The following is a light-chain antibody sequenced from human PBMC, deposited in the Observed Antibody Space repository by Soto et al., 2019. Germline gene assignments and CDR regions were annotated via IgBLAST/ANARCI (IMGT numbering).Light chain of an antibody. Sequence: EIVLTQSPGTLSLSPGERATLSCRASQSVSSSYLAWYQQKPGQAPRLLLYGTSSRATGIPDRFSGSGSWTDFTLTISGLEPEDFAVYYCQQYGASPLTFGQGTKVEIK. CDR3: QQYGASPLT. J-gene: IGKJ1*01. CDR1: QSVSSSY. V-gene: IGKV3-20*01. CDR2: GTS.